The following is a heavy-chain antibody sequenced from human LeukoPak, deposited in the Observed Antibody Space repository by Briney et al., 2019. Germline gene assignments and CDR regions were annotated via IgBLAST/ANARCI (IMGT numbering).Heavy chain of an antibody. CDR3: GRGEYSGSYEIFDY. CDR1: GGSISSGGYY. Sequence: SQTLSLTCTVSGGSISSGGYYWSWIRQHPGKGLEWIGYIYYSGSTYYNPSLKSRVTISVDTSKNQFSLKLSSVTAADTAVCYCGRGEYSGSYEIFDYWGQGTLVTVSS. D-gene: IGHD1-26*01. J-gene: IGHJ4*02. CDR2: IYYSGST. V-gene: IGHV4-31*03.